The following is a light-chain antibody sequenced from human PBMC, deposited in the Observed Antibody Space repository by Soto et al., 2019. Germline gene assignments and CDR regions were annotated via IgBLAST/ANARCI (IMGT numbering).Light chain of an antibody. V-gene: IGKV3D-15*03. CDR2: DTS. CDR3: QHYVTWPRT. J-gene: IGKJ1*01. Sequence: VMAQSPVPLSVSPGEEATLSCRVSQGIGDTLAWYQQKPGQPPRLLIYDTSIRATVVPARFSGSRSGAEFTLTSCILQSDDFAVYYWQHYVTWPRTFGQGTKVDIK. CDR1: QGIGDT.